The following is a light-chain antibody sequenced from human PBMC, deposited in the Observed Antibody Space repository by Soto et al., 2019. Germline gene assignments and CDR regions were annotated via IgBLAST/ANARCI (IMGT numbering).Light chain of an antibody. Sequence: QSVLTQPPSASATPGQRVTISCSGGSSNIGSNTVNWYQKLPGTAPKLLINRNIQRPSGVPDRSSGSKSGTSASLAISGLQSDDEADYYCATWDDSLDGWVFGGGTKLTVL. J-gene: IGLJ3*02. V-gene: IGLV1-44*01. CDR3: ATWDDSLDGWV. CDR1: SSNIGSNT. CDR2: RNI.